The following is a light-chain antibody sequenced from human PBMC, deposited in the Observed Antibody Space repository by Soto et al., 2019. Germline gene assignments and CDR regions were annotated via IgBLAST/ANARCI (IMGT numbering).Light chain of an antibody. CDR2: DTS. CDR1: TGAVTSGHY. V-gene: IGLV7-46*01. Sequence: QAVVTQEPSLTVSPGGTVTLTCGSSTGAVTSGHYPYWFQQKPGQAPRTLIYDTSNKYSWTPARFSGSLLGGKAALTLSGAQPEDEAEYYCLLSYSGARHVVFGGGTKLTVL. CDR3: LLSYSGARHVV. J-gene: IGLJ2*01.